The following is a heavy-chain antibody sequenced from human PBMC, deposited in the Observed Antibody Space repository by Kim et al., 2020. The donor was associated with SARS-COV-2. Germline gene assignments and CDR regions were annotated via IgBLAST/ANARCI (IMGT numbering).Heavy chain of an antibody. D-gene: IGHD2-15*01. Sequence: VGSLRLSCAASGFTFSSYAMHWVRQAPGKGLEWVAVISYDGSNKYYADSVKGRFTISRDNSKNTLYLQMNSLRAEDTAVYYCARDFVVVVAATFHYYYGMDVWGQGTTVTVSS. CDR3: ARDFVVVVAATFHYYYGMDV. J-gene: IGHJ6*02. CDR2: ISYDGSNK. CDR1: GFTFSSYA. V-gene: IGHV3-30-3*01.